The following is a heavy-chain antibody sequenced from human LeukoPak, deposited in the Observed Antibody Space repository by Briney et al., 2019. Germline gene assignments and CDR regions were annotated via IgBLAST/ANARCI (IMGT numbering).Heavy chain of an antibody. CDR3: ARVSVTTNQYFQH. V-gene: IGHV4-4*07. J-gene: IGHJ1*01. Sequence: SETLSLTCTVSGGSISGYYWSWIRQPAGKGLEWIGRVYTSGSTNYNPSLKSRVTISVDTSKNQFSLKLSSVTAADTAVYYCARVSVTTNQYFQHWGQGTLVTVSS. D-gene: IGHD1-14*01. CDR1: GGSISGYY. CDR2: VYTSGST.